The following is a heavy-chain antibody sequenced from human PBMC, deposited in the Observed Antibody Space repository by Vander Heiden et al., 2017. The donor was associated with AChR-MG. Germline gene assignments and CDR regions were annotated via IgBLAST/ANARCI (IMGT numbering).Heavy chain of an antibody. J-gene: IGHJ3*02. CDR1: GYSLTSYW. CDR2: IYPGHSDT. Sequence: EVQLVQSGAEVKKPGESLKISCTGSGYSLTSYWIGWVLQMPGKGLEWMGIIYPGHSDTRYSPSFQGHVTISADKSISAAYLQWSSLKASDTAMYYCARGRGVGYSYGGTDAFDIWGQGPMVTVSS. V-gene: IGHV5-51*03. CDR3: ARGRGVGYSYGGTDAFDI. D-gene: IGHD5-18*01.